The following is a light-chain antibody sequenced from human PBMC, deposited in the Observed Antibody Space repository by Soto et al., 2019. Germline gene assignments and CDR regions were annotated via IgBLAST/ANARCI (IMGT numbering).Light chain of an antibody. V-gene: IGKV3-20*01. CDR1: QSVPKND. CDR3: HHYATAPLT. J-gene: IGKJ4*01. CDR2: DVS. Sequence: EIVLTQSPGTLSLSPGEGATLSCRASQSVPKNDLGWYKKKTGPAPRLLIYDVSNSATDVPDRFSGSGSETDFTLTISGLEPEDFAVYYCHHYATAPLTFGGGTKLEIK.